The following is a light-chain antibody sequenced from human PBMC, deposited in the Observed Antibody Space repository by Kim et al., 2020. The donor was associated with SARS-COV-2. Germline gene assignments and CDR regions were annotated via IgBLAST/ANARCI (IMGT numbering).Light chain of an antibody. Sequence: GQSVPISCTGTSSDVGDYNYVSWYQQHPGKAPKLVIYEVSKRPSGVPDRFSGSKSGNTASLTVSGLQAEDEADYYCNSYAGSNNWVFGGGTQLTVL. CDR2: EVS. V-gene: IGLV2-8*01. CDR3: NSYAGSNNWV. CDR1: SSDVGDYNY. J-gene: IGLJ3*02.